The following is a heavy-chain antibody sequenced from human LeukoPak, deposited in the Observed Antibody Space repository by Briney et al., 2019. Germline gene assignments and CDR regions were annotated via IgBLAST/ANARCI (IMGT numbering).Heavy chain of an antibody. J-gene: IGHJ4*02. CDR2: ISPSGDIR. Sequence: SGGSLRLSCAASGFTFSSYSMNWVRQAPGKGLEWVSGISPSGDIRYYADSVKGRFTISRDNSKNTLYLQMNRLRAEDTAVYYCAKDLRDSGRNPRLGSSDYWGQGTLVTVSS. CDR3: AKDLRDSGRNPRLGSSDY. V-gene: IGHV3-23*01. D-gene: IGHD1-26*01. CDR1: GFTFSSYS.